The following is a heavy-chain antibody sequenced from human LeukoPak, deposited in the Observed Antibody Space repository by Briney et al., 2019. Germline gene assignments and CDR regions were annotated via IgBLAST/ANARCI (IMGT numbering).Heavy chain of an antibody. CDR2: IYHSGST. CDR3: ARDLTGGSSWYQYYFDY. CDR1: GYSISSGYY. V-gene: IGHV4-38-2*02. D-gene: IGHD6-13*01. Sequence: SETLSLTCTVSGYSISSGYYWGWIRQPPGRGLEWIGSIYHSGSTYYNPSLKSRVTISVDTSKNQFSLKLSSVTAADTAVYYRARDLTGGSSWYQYYFDYWGQGTLVTVSS. J-gene: IGHJ4*02.